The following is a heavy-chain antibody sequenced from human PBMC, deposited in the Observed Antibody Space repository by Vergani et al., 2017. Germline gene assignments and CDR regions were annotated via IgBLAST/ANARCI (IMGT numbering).Heavy chain of an antibody. CDR1: GFTFSSYA. CDR2: ISGSGGST. Sequence: EVQLLESGGGLVQPGGSLRLSCAASGFTFSSYAMSWVRQAPGKGLEWVSAISGSGGSTYYADSVKGRFTISRDNSKNTLYLQMNSLRAEDTAVYYCAKDSGIYDRSGYFYFDYWGQGTLVTVSS. CDR3: AKDSGIYDRSGYFYFDY. J-gene: IGHJ4*02. D-gene: IGHD3-22*01. V-gene: IGHV3-23*01.